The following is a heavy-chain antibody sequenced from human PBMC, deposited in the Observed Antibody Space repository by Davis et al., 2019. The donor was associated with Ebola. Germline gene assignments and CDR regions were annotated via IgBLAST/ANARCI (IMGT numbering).Heavy chain of an antibody. D-gene: IGHD3-9*01. CDR3: ARDHYDILTGQYYYGMDV. V-gene: IGHV3-21*01. Sequence: GESLKISCAASGFTFSSYTMNWVRQAPGKGLEWVASISSSSDYIYYADSVKGRFTISRDNAKNSLYLQMKSLRAEDTAVYYCARDHYDILTGQYYYGMDVWGQGTTVTVSS. J-gene: IGHJ6*02. CDR2: ISSSSDYI. CDR1: GFTFSSYT.